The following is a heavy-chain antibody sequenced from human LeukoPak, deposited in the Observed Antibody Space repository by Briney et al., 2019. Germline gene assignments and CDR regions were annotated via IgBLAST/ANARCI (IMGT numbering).Heavy chain of an antibody. D-gene: IGHD5-18*01. CDR1: GFTFSSYA. J-gene: IGHJ4*02. Sequence: PGGSLRLSCAASGFTFSSYAMNWVRQAPGKGLEWVSYISSSSSTIYYADSVKGRFTISRDNAKNSLYLQMNSLRAEDTAVYYCARGRGYSYGYVGYWGQGTLVTVSS. CDR2: ISSSSSTI. CDR3: ARGRGYSYGYVGY. V-gene: IGHV3-48*01.